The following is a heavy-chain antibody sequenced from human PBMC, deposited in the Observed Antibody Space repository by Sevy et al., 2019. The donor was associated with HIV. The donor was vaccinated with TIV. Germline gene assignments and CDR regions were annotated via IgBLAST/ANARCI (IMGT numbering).Heavy chain of an antibody. Sequence: ASVKVSCKASGYTFTSYAMNWVRQAPGQGLEWMGWINTNTGNPTYAQGFTGRFVFSLDTSVSTAYLQISRLKAEETAVYYCARDPHYCSSTSCYGGGGGFDYWGQGTLVTVSS. J-gene: IGHJ4*02. CDR1: GYTFTSYA. D-gene: IGHD2-2*01. V-gene: IGHV7-4-1*02. CDR2: INTNTGNP. CDR3: ARDPHYCSSTSCYGGGGGFDY.